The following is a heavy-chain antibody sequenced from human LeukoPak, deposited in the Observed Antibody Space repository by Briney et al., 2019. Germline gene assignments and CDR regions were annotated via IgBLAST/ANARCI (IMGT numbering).Heavy chain of an antibody. CDR3: ARDSYDAAAGY. V-gene: IGHV4-61*01. CDR2: IYYSGST. Sequence: SETLSPTCTVSGGSVSSGSYYWSWIRQPPGKGLEWIGYIYYSGSTNYNPSLKSRVTISVDTSKNQFSLKLSSVTAADTAVYYCARDSYDAAAGYWGQGTLVTVSS. D-gene: IGHD6-13*01. J-gene: IGHJ4*02. CDR1: GGSVSSGSYY.